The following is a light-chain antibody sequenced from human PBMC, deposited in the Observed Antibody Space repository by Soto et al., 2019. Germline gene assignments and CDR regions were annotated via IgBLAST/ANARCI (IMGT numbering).Light chain of an antibody. CDR3: QQYSFYRT. Sequence: EIQMTKAPSTLSVSLGGRDTFSCRARQSISRWLAWYQQKPETAPKLLVYKASSLQSGVPSRFSGSGSGTEFTLTISSLQPDDFATYYCQQYSFYRTFGQGTKVDIK. V-gene: IGKV1-5*03. CDR1: QSISRW. CDR2: KAS. J-gene: IGKJ1*01.